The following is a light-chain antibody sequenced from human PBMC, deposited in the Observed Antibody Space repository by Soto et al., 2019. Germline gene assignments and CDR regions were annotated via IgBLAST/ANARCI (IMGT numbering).Light chain of an antibody. V-gene: IGKV3-11*01. CDR3: QQRSNWPPRFT. J-gene: IGKJ3*01. Sequence: EIVLTQSPATLSLSPGERATLSCRASQSVSSYLAWYQQKPGQAPRLLIYDASNRATGIPARFSGSRSGTDFTLTISSLGPEDFAVYYCQQRSNWPPRFTFGPGTKVDIK. CDR2: DAS. CDR1: QSVSSY.